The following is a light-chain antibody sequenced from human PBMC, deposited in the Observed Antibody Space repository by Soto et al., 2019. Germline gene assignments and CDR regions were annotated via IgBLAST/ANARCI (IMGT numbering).Light chain of an antibody. CDR3: QQYHDWPQT. CDR1: QSVSSN. CDR2: GAS. V-gene: IGKV3-15*01. J-gene: IGKJ2*01. Sequence: EIVMTQSPATLSVSPGERTTLSCRASQSVSSNLAWYQQKPGQAPRLLIYGASTRAIGISARFSGSGSETEFTLTISSLQSEDFAVYYCQQYHDWPQTFGHGTKLEIK.